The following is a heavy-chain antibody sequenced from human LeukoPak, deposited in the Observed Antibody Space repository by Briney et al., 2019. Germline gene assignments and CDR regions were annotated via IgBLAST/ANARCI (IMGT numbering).Heavy chain of an antibody. CDR2: IIPILGIA. CDR1: GGTFSSYA. CDR3: ARGPLMTTVTTNYFDY. V-gene: IGHV1-69*04. D-gene: IGHD4-17*01. J-gene: IGHJ4*02. Sequence: GSSVKVSCKASGGTFSSYAISWVRQAPGQGLEWMGRIIPILGIANYAQKFQGRVTITADKSTSTAYMELSSLRSEDTAVYYCARGPLMTTVTTNYFDYWGQGTLVTVSS.